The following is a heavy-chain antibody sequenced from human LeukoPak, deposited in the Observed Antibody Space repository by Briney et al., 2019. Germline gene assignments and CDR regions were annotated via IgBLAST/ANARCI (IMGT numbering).Heavy chain of an antibody. CDR1: GFTFSNYG. Sequence: TGGSLRLSCAASGFTFSNYGMHWVRQAPGKGLEWVAVMSYDGNNKYYADSVKGRFTISRDNSKNTLYLQMNSLRAEDTAVYYCAKDQGYSSSWYTFDIWGQGTMVTVSS. CDR3: AKDQGYSSSWYTFDI. CDR2: MSYDGNNK. J-gene: IGHJ3*02. D-gene: IGHD6-13*01. V-gene: IGHV3-30*18.